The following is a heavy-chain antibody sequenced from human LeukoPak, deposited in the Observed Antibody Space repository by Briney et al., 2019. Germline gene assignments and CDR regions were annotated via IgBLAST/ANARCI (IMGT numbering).Heavy chain of an antibody. CDR3: ARGTYCSSTSCYWGSRNWFDP. V-gene: IGHV4-34*01. CDR1: GGSFSGYY. CDR2: INHSGST. J-gene: IGHJ5*02. Sequence: PSETLSLTCAVSGGSFSGYYWGWIRQPPGKGQEWIGEINHSGSTNYNPSLKSRVTISVDTYKNQFSLKLSSVTAADTAVYYCARGTYCSSTSCYWGSRNWFDPWGQGTLVTVSS. D-gene: IGHD2-2*01.